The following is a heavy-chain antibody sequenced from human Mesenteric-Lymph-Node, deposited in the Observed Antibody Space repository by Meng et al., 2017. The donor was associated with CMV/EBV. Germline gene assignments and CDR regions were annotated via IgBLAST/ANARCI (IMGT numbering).Heavy chain of an antibody. V-gene: IGHV3-23*01. CDR2: ISGTGDST. Sequence: GGSLRLSCAASGLTFSSYAMSWVRQAPGRGLEWVSSISGTGDSTAYADSVKGRFTISRDNSKNTLYLQMNSLRPEDTAVYYCARDHGVLEWLPRGGDFDCWGQGTQVTVSS. CDR3: ARDHGVLEWLPRGGDFDC. D-gene: IGHD3-3*01. J-gene: IGHJ4*02. CDR1: GLTFSSYA.